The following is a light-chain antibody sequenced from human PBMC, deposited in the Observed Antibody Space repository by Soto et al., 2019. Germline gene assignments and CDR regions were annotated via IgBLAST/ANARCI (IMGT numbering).Light chain of an antibody. CDR2: QAS. CDR1: RSISNL. CDR3: QHHNNLWT. Sequence: DIQLTQSPSTLSASVGDRVSITCRASRSISNLLAWYQQKPGKAPQLLIYQASNLESGVPSRFSGSGSGTEFTLTISSLQSDDFATYYCQHHNNLWTFGQGTKVEI. V-gene: IGKV1-5*03. J-gene: IGKJ1*01.